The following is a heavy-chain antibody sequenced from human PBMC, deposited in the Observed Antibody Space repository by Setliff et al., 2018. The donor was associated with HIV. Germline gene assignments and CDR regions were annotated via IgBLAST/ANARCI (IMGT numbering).Heavy chain of an antibody. CDR2: ISSDGSTT. V-gene: IGHV3-74*03. D-gene: IGHD2-8*01. CDR3: ATDRFFVANY. Sequence: HPGGSLRLSCAATGSIFSISYMHWVRQAPGRGLEWVSLISSDGSTTTYADSVKGRFTVSRDNARNTLYLQMNSLRPDDTAVYYCATDRFFVANYWGPGTLVTVS. CDR1: GSIFSISY. J-gene: IGHJ4*02.